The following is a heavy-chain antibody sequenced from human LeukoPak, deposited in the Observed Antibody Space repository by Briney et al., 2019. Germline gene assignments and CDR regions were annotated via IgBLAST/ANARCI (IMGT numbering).Heavy chain of an antibody. CDR2: INPNSGGT. J-gene: IGHJ4*02. D-gene: IGHD3-10*01. Sequence: GASVKVSCKASGYTFTGYYMHWVRQARGQGREGMGWINPNSGGTNYAEKFQGRVKITRDTSMSKAYMEVSRLTSDDTAVYYCARVGDGSGSYYPGHFDYWGQGTLVTVSS. V-gene: IGHV1-2*02. CDR3: ARVGDGSGSYYPGHFDY. CDR1: GYTFTGYY.